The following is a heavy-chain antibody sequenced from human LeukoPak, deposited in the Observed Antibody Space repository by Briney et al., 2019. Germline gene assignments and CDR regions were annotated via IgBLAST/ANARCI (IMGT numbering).Heavy chain of an antibody. CDR3: ARRFDS. Sequence: GGSLRLSCVASGFPFSSYWMTWVRQAPGKGLEWVSHITSSSTIYYADSVKGRFTISRDNAKNSLYLQMNSLRDEDTAVYYCARRFDSWGQGTLVTVSS. CDR2: ITSSSTI. V-gene: IGHV3-48*02. J-gene: IGHJ4*02. CDR1: GFPFSSYW.